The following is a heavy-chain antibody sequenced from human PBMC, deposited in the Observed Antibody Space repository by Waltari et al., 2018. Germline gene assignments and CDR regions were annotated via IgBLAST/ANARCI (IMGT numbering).Heavy chain of an antibody. D-gene: IGHD2-2*01. J-gene: IGHJ4*02. Sequence: EVRLVESGGGLVQPGGSLRLSCAASGFSFPTTWMSWIRQAPGRGVERVSNRTVDGSHEYTLDSVKGRFTIARDNAKNSLYLNLHSLRGEDSAVYYCTRDRRYQQFDFWAQGTLVTVSS. CDR3: TRDRRYQQFDF. CDR1: GFSFPTTW. CDR2: RTVDGSHE. V-gene: IGHV3-7*01.